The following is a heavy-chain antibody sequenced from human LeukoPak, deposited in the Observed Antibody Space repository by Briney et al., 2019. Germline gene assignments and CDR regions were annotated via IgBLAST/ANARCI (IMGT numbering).Heavy chain of an antibody. Sequence: GGSLRLSCAASGFTFSSYRMSWVRQAPGEGLEWVANIKQDGTEKYYMDSVKGRFSISRDNAKNSLYLQMNSLRAEDTAVYYCARDRASSPFDYWGQGTLVTVSS. D-gene: IGHD6-13*01. CDR2: IKQDGTEK. V-gene: IGHV3-7*01. J-gene: IGHJ4*02. CDR3: ARDRASSPFDY. CDR1: GFTFSSYR.